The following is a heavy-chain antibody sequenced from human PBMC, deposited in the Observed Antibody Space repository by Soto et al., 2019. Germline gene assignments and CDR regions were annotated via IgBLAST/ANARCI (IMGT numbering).Heavy chain of an antibody. J-gene: IGHJ6*04. CDR2: INPNSGGT. D-gene: IGHD2-2*01. CDR1: GYTFTGYY. Sequence: GASVKVSCKASGYTFTGYYMHWVRQAPGQGLEWMGWINPNSGGTNYAQKFQGWVTMTRDTSISTAYMELSRLRSDDTAVYYCAMGNIVVLPAARGGMDVWGKGTTVTVSS. CDR3: AMGNIVVLPAARGGMDV. V-gene: IGHV1-2*04.